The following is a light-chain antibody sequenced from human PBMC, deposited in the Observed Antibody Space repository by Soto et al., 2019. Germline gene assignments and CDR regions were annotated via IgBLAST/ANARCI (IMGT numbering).Light chain of an antibody. CDR2: DAS. CDR1: QSVSSY. CDR3: QQYGSSGT. Sequence: EIVLTQAPATLSLSPGERATLSCRASQSVSSYLAWYQQTPGQAPRVLIYDASTRATGIPARFSGSGSGTEFTLTISSLQSEDFAVYYCQQYGSSGTFGQGTKVDIK. J-gene: IGKJ1*01. V-gene: IGKV3D-15*01.